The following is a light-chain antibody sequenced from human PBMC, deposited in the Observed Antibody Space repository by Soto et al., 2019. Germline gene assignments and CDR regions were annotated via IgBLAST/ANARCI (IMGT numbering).Light chain of an antibody. J-gene: IGKJ5*01. Sequence: TRSGSPPPASGGVQQTLTHRASRNVSIYLNWYQHKPGKGPTLLIHATSNLQIGVPSRFSGSGSGTEFTLTISSLEPEDFGTYYCQQSYKMPSFGQGTLLEIK. CDR2: ATS. V-gene: IGKV1-39*01. CDR3: QQSYKMPS. CDR1: RNVSIY.